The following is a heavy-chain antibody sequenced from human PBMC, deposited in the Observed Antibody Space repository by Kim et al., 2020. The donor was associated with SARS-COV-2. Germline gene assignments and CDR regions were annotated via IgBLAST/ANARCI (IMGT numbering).Heavy chain of an antibody. J-gene: IGHJ1*01. V-gene: IGHV3-9*01. CDR1: GFTFDDYA. CDR3: AKGPAYCGGDCSPSEYFQH. D-gene: IGHD2-21*01. CDR2: ISWNSGSI. Sequence: GGSLRLSCAASGFTFDDYAMHWVRQAPGKGLEWVSGISWNSGSIGYADSVKGRFTISRDNAKNSLYLQMNSLRAEDTALYYCAKGPAYCGGDCSPSEYFQHWGQGTLVTVSS.